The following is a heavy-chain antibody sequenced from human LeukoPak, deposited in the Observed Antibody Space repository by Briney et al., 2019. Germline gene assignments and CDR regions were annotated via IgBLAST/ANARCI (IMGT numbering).Heavy chain of an antibody. V-gene: IGHV3-30*02. J-gene: IGHJ3*02. CDR2: IQYDGSNK. CDR1: GFTFSSYG. CDR3: AKDLFTMIVVATNAFDI. Sequence: GGSLRLSCAASGFTFSSYGMHWVRQAPGKRLDWVAFIQYDGSNKYSADSVRGRFTISRDNSKNTLYLQMNSLRAEDTAVYYCAKDLFTMIVVATNAFDIWGQGTMVTVSS. D-gene: IGHD3-22*01.